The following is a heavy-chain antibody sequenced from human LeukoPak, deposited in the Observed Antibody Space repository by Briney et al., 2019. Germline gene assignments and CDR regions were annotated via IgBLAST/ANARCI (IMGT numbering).Heavy chain of an antibody. D-gene: IGHD3-22*01. CDR3: ARRINYYDSGGYYYVRYFDS. Sequence: GGSLRLSCAASGFTFSGYGMHWVRQAPGKGLEWVAVISYDGSNKYYADSVKGRFTISRDNSKNTLYLQMNSLGAEDTAVYYCARRINYYDSGGYYYVRYFDSWGQGTLVTVSS. V-gene: IGHV3-30*03. CDR2: ISYDGSNK. CDR1: GFTFSGYG. J-gene: IGHJ4*02.